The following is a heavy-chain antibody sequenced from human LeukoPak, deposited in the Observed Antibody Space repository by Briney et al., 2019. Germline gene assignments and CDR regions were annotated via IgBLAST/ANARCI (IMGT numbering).Heavy chain of an antibody. CDR2: IYYSGST. CDR3: ARHPTYYDILTGPYPHYFDY. Sequence: SETLSLTCTVSGGSISSSSYYWGWIRQPPGKELEWIGSIYYSGSTYYNPSLKSRVTISVDTSKNQFSLKLSSVTAADTAVYYCARHPTYYDILTGPYPHYFDYWGQGTLVTVSS. D-gene: IGHD3-9*01. V-gene: IGHV4-39*01. J-gene: IGHJ4*02. CDR1: GGSISSSSYY.